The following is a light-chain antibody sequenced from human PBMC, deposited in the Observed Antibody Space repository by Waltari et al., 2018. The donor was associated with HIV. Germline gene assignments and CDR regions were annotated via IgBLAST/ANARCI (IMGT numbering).Light chain of an antibody. J-gene: IGKJ1*01. CDR2: AAS. CDR1: QIIDNY. Sequence: DIVMTQSPAILSVSPGDRVTITVRASQIIDNYLNWSQQKPGQAPKFLIYAASNLQSGVPSRFSGSGSGTDFTLTISSLQPEDFATYFCQQSYSTLATFGQGTKVDIK. CDR3: QQSYSTLAT. V-gene: IGKV1-39*01.